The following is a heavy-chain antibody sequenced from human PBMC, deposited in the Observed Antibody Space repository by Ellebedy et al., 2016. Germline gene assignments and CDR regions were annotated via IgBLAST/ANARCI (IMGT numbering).Heavy chain of an antibody. CDR2: IRSSGDDM. CDR1: GLTLSDYY. V-gene: IGHV3-11*01. J-gene: IGHJ4*02. Sequence: GESLKISCAASGLTLSDYYMTWVRQGPGKGLEWISYIRSSGDDMFYADSVKGRFTISRDSAKNSLYLEMNSLRVEDTAVYFCARSPFGGPLDFWGQGTLVTVSS. CDR3: ARSPFGGPLDF. D-gene: IGHD4-23*01.